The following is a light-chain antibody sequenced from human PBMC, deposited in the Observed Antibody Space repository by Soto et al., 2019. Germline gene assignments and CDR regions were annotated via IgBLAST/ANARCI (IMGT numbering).Light chain of an antibody. CDR3: CSYAGSSTWV. J-gene: IGLJ1*01. CDR2: EGS. Sequence: QSALTQPASVSGSPGQSITISCTGTSSDVGSYNLASWYQQHPGKAPKPMIYEGSKRPSGVSNRFSGSKSGNTASLTISGLQAEDEADYYCCSYAGSSTWVFGTGTKLTVL. CDR1: SSDVGSYNL. V-gene: IGLV2-23*01.